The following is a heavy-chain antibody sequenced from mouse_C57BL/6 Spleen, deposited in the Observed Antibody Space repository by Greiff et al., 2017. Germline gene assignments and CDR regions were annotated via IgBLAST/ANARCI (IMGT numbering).Heavy chain of an antibody. Sequence: VQLKESGPGLVKPSQSLSLTCSVTGYSITSGYYWNWIRQFPGNQLEWMGYISYDGSNNYNPSLKNRISITRDTSQNQFFLKLNSVTTEDTATYYCAREYTRWYFDGWGTGTTVTVSS. CDR1: GYSITSGYY. J-gene: IGHJ1*03. CDR2: ISYDGSN. CDR3: AREYTRWYFDG. V-gene: IGHV3-6*01.